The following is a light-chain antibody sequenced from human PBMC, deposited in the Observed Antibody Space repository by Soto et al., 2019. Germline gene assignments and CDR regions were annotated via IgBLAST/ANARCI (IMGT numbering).Light chain of an antibody. V-gene: IGKV1-39*01. Sequence: DIQMTKSPSSLSSSVGDRVTITCLASQSISSYLNWYQQKPGKAPKLLIYAASSLQSGVPSRFSGSGSGTDFTLTISSLQPEDFATYYCQQSYSTLLTFGGGTKVDIK. CDR2: AAS. CDR3: QQSYSTLLT. CDR1: QSISSY. J-gene: IGKJ4*01.